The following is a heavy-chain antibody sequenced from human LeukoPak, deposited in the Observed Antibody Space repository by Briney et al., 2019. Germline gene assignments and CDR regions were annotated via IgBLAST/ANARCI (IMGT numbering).Heavy chain of an antibody. Sequence: SETLSLTCAVYGGSFSGYYWSWIRQPPGKGLEWIGEINHSGSTNYNPSLKSRVTISVGTSKNQFSLKLSTVTAADTAVYYCARGVAVATTAGGTYYFDYWGQGTLVTVSS. D-gene: IGHD6-19*01. CDR2: INHSGST. CDR3: ARGVAVATTAGGTYYFDY. V-gene: IGHV4-34*01. J-gene: IGHJ4*02. CDR1: GGSFSGYY.